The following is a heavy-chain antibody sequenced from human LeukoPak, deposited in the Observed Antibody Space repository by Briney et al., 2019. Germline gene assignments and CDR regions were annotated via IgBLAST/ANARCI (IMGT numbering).Heavy chain of an antibody. Sequence: SETLSLTCAVYGGSFSGYYWSWIRQPPGKGLEWTGEINHSGSTNYNPSLKSRVTISVDTSKNQFSLKLSSVTAADTAVYYCARRANNWFDPWGQGTLVTVSS. CDR2: INHSGST. CDR1: GGSFSGYY. V-gene: IGHV4-34*01. CDR3: ARRANNWFDP. J-gene: IGHJ5*02.